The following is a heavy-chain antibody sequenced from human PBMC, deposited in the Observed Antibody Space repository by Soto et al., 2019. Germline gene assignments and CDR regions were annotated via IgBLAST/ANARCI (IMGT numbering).Heavy chain of an antibody. D-gene: IGHD6-19*01. CDR3: GRESSSGRRDRIDY. Sequence: GGSLRLSCAAPGFTFSNHGMHWVRQAPGKGLEWITVIRYDGTNRFYADSVKGRFTISRDISENTVFLQMNSLRAEDTAVYYCGRESSSGRRDRIDYWGQGTLVTVSS. V-gene: IGHV3-33*08. CDR2: IRYDGTNR. CDR1: GFTFSNHG. J-gene: IGHJ4*02.